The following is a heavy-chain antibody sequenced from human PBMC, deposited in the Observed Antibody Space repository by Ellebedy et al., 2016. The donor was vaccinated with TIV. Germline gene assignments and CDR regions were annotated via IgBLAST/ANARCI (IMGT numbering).Heavy chain of an antibody. V-gene: IGHV3-23*01. J-gene: IGHJ1*01. CDR2: ISVSGGRT. CDR3: TRSGDDSNGYYPEYFLH. D-gene: IGHD3-22*01. Sequence: GESLKISXVVSGFTFSSYAMGWVRQAPGKGLEWVSSISVSGGRTYDADSVKGRFTISRDNSKNTLDLQMTSLRAEDTAVYFCTRSGDDSNGYYPEYFLHWGQGTLVTVSS. CDR1: GFTFSSYA.